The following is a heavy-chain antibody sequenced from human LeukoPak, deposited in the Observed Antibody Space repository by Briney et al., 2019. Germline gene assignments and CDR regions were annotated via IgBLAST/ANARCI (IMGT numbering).Heavy chain of an antibody. D-gene: IGHD6-19*01. CDR1: GYTFTSYG. CDR2: ISAYNGNT. J-gene: IGHJ3*02. Sequence: GASVKVSCKASGYTFTSYGISWVRQAPGQGLEWMGWISAYNGNTNYAQKLQGRVTMTTDTSTSTAYMELRSLRSDDTAVYYCARDSSQYSSGWSSAFDIWGQGTMVTVSS. V-gene: IGHV1-18*01. CDR3: ARDSSQYSSGWSSAFDI.